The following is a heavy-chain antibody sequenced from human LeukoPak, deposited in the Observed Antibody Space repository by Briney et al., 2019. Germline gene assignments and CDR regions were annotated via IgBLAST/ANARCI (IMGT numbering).Heavy chain of an antibody. V-gene: IGHV3-48*04. Sequence: PGGSLRLSCAASGFTFSSYSMNWVRQAPGKGLEWVSYISSSSSTIYYADSVKGRFTISRDNAKNSLYLQMNSLRAEDTAVYYCARYCSSTSCYENWDWDWYFDLWGRGTLVTVSS. J-gene: IGHJ2*01. D-gene: IGHD2-2*01. CDR2: ISSSSSTI. CDR3: ARYCSSTSCYENWDWDWYFDL. CDR1: GFTFSSYS.